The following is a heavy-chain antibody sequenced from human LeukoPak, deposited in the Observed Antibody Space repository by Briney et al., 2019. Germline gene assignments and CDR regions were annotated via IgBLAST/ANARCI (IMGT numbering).Heavy chain of an antibody. V-gene: IGHV4-59*08. CDR2: IFYSGNT. CDR1: GVSISSYY. Sequence: SETLSLTCTVSGVSISSYYWSWIRQPPGKGLERIGYIFYSGNTIYNPSLKSRVTISVDTSKNHFSLRLRSVTAADTAVYYCARLAAISGSDCPDAWGQGTLVTVSS. D-gene: IGHD1-26*01. CDR3: ARLAAISGSDCPDA. J-gene: IGHJ5*02.